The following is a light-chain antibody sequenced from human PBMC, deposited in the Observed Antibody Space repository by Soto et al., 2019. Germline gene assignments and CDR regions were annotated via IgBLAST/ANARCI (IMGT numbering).Light chain of an antibody. CDR3: QQYKSWPPIT. J-gene: IGKJ5*01. V-gene: IGKV3D-15*01. Sequence: ETVMTQSPATLSVSPGERATLSCRASQSVDSNYLAWYQQKPGQTPRLIIYGASGRADGIPHRFSGSGFGTDFTLTISSLQSEDSAIYYCQQYKSWPPITFGQGTRLEIK. CDR2: GAS. CDR1: QSVDSNY.